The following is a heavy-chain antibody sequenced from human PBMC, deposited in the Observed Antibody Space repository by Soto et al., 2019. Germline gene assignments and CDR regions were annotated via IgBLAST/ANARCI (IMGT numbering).Heavy chain of an antibody. CDR1: GFTFSGYA. CDR2: VSYTGNNK. CDR3: SRDRGGRSSLFAMDV. Sequence: QEHLVESGGGVIQPGRSLRLSCTASGFTFSGYAMYWVRQAPGKGLEWVAFVSYTGNNKYYADSVKGRFSISKDNSKNTLFLEVASLRTEDTAVYYCSRDRGGRSSLFAMDVW. V-gene: IGHV3-30*04. D-gene: IGHD6-6*01. J-gene: IGHJ6*01.